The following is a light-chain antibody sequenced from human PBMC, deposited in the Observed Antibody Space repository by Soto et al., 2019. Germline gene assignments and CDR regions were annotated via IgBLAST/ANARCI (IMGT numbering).Light chain of an antibody. CDR1: SSDVGGYNY. V-gene: IGLV2-14*01. Sequence: QSALTQPASVSRSPGQSITISCTGTSSDVGGYNYVSWYQQHPGKAPKLMIYDVSNRPSGVSNRFSGSESGNTASLTISGLQAEDEADYYCSSYTSSSTLGVVFGGGTKLTVL. J-gene: IGLJ2*01. CDR2: DVS. CDR3: SSYTSSSTLGVV.